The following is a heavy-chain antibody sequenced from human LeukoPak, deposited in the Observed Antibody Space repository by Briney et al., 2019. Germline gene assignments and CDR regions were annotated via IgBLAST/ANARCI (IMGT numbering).Heavy chain of an antibody. V-gene: IGHV5-51*01. CDR1: GYSFITYW. CDR2: IYPGDSET. J-gene: IGHJ4*02. CDR3: ARRDGYNSFDF. D-gene: IGHD5-24*01. Sequence: GESLKISCKGSGYSFITYWIGWVRQMPGKGLEWMGIIYPGDSETTYSPSFQGQVTISADNSISTAYLQWSSLKASDTAMYYCARRDGYNSFDFWGQGTLVTVSS.